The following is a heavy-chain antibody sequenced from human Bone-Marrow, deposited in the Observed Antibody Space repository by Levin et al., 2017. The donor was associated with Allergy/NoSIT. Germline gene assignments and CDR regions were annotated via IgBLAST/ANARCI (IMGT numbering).Heavy chain of an antibody. CDR1: GFTFRNHW. D-gene: IGHD3-16*01. CDR3: VRDYVWGSTEGDV. Sequence: GGSLRLSCAASGFTFRNHWMTWMRQSPGKGLEWLANINEDGSKTYYLDSVRGRFTISRDNARNSLNLQMTSLRPEDTALYYCVRDYVWGSTEGDVWGQGTMVTVS. J-gene: IGHJ3*01. V-gene: IGHV3-7*01. CDR2: INEDGSKT.